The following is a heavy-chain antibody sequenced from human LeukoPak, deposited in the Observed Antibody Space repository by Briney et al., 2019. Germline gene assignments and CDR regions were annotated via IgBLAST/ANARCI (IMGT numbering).Heavy chain of an antibody. V-gene: IGHV3-23*01. CDR3: ANWNDY. Sequence: GGSLRLSCAVSGLNFSDYSMNWVRQAPGKGLEWVSTITAGGDYTYYADSVKGRFTVSRDNSKNTLYLQMNSLRAEDTAIYYCANWNDYWGQGTLVTVSS. J-gene: IGHJ4*02. CDR2: ITAGGDYT. D-gene: IGHD1-1*01. CDR1: GLNFSDYS.